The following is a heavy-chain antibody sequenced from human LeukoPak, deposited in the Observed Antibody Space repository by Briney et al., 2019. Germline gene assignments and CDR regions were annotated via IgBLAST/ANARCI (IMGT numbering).Heavy chain of an antibody. D-gene: IGHD3-10*01. CDR2: ISSSGSTI. CDR3: ARDVSPGSYYSRAKSFDY. CDR1: GFTFSSYE. J-gene: IGHJ4*02. Sequence: GGTLRLSCAASGFTFSSYEMNWVRQAPGKGLEWVSYISSSGSTIYYADSVKGRFTISRDNSKNTLYLQMNSLRAEDTAVYYCARDVSPGSYYSRAKSFDYWGQGTLVTVSS. V-gene: IGHV3-48*03.